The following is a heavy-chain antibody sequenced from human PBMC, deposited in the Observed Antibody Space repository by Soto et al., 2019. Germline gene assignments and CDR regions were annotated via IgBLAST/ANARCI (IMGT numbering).Heavy chain of an antibody. CDR1: GYTFSDYG. CDR2: INVYSGTT. V-gene: IGHV1-18*01. Sequence: QVHLVQSGSEVKTAGAAVKVSCKASGYTFSDYGVSWVRQAPGQGLEWMGWINVYSGTTNYLPKFQDRVTMTTDTSTSTLYMELRDLSSEDTAVYYCARGRGGYLSSSGHTHNYLDYWGQGTLVTVSS. J-gene: IGHJ4*02. D-gene: IGHD3-22*01. CDR3: ARGRGGYLSSSGHTHNYLDY.